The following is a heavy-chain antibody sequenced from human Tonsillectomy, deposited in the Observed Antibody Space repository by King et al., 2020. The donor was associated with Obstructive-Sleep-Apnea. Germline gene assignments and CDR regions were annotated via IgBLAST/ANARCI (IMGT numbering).Heavy chain of an antibody. CDR3: ARIRGIVVVPAGGAFDI. CDR1: GFSLSNSRMG. V-gene: IGHV2-26*01. D-gene: IGHD2-2*01. CDR2: IFSNDEK. Sequence: TLKESGPVLVKPTETLTLTCTVSGFSLSNSRMGVGWIRQPPGKALECLAHIFSNDEKSYSTSLKSRLTISKDTSKSQVVLTMTNMDPVDTAPYYCARIRGIVVVPAGGAFDIWGQGTMVTVSS. J-gene: IGHJ3*02.